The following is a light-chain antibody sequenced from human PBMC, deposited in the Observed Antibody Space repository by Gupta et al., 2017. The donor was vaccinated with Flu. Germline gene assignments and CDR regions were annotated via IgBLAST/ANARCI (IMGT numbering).Light chain of an antibody. CDR3: QSYDSSNHVV. Sequence: NFLLTQPHSVSESPGKTVTISCTRSSGSIASNYVQWYQQRPGSAPTTLIYEDNKRPSGGPDRFSGSIDSSSNAASLTISGLKTEDEADYYCQSYDSSNHVVFGGGTKLTVL. V-gene: IGLV6-57*03. J-gene: IGLJ2*01. CDR2: EDN. CDR1: SGSIASNY.